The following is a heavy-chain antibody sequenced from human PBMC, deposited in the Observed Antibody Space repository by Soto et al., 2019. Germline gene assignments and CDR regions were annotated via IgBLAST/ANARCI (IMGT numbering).Heavy chain of an antibody. CDR2: IIPILGIA. V-gene: IGHV1-69*02. CDR1: GGTFSSYT. CDR3: ARALPYDSSGYHFDY. D-gene: IGHD3-22*01. J-gene: IGHJ4*02. Sequence: QVQLVQSGAEVKKPGSSVKVSCKASGGTFSSYTISWVRQAPGQGLEWMGRIIPILGIANYAQKFQGRVTITADKSTSTAYMELSSLRSEDTAVYYCARALPYDSSGYHFDYWGQGTLVTVS.